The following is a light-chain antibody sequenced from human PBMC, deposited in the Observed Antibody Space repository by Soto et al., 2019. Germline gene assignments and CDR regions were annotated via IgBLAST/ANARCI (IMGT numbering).Light chain of an antibody. CDR2: EVS. J-gene: IGLJ1*01. CDR3: SSYTSFSTYV. V-gene: IGLV2-14*01. CDR1: SSDVGGYNY. Sequence: QSLLTQPASVSGSPGQSITISCTGTSSDVGGYNYVSWYQQHPGKAPKLMIYEVSNRPSGVSNRFSGSKSDNTASLTISGLQAEDEADYYCSSYTSFSTYVFGTGTKV.